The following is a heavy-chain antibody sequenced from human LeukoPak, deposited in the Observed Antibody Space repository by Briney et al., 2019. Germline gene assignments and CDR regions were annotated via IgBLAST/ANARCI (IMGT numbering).Heavy chain of an antibody. D-gene: IGHD3-3*01. V-gene: IGHV3-30-3*01. Sequence: GRSLRLSCAASGFTFSSYAMHWVRQAPGKGLEWVAVISYDGSNKYYADSVKGRFTISRDNSKNTLYLQMSSLRAEDTAVYYCARVVWSGYYFDYWGQGTLVTVSS. CDR1: GFTFSSYA. J-gene: IGHJ4*02. CDR2: ISYDGSNK. CDR3: ARVVWSGYYFDY.